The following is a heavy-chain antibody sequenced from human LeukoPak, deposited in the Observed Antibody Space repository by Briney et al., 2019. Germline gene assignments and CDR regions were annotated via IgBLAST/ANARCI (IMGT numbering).Heavy chain of an antibody. CDR1: GGTFSSYA. Sequence: SVKVSCKASGGTFSSYAISWVRQDPGQGLEWMGRIIPILGIANYAQKFQGRVTITADKSTSTAYMELSSLRSEDTAVYYCARALGANWEDYWGQGTLVTVSS. V-gene: IGHV1-69*04. CDR3: ARALGANWEDY. J-gene: IGHJ4*02. D-gene: IGHD1-26*01. CDR2: IIPILGIA.